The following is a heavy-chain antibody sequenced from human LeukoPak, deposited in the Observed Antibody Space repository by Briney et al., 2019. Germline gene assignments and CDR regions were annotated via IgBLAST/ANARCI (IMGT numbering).Heavy chain of an antibody. CDR2: ISGSGGST. D-gene: IGHD1-26*01. Sequence: GESLKISCAASGFTFSSYGMSWVRQAPGKGLEWVSAISGSGGSTYYADSVKGRFTISRDNSKNTLYLQMNSLRAEDTAVYYCAKESVGATDYWGQGTLVTVSS. CDR1: GFTFSSYG. CDR3: AKESVGATDY. J-gene: IGHJ4*02. V-gene: IGHV3-23*01.